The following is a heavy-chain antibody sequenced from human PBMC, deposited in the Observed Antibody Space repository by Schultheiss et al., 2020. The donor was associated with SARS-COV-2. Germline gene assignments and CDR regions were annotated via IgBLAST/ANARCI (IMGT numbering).Heavy chain of an antibody. D-gene: IGHD1-1*01. Sequence: GGSLRLSCAASGFTFSSYAMAWVRQAPGKGLDWVSAISTSGSNTYYADPVKGRFTISRDNSKSTLYLQMNGLRAEDTAVYYCAKAAGTGKPYDYWGQGTLVTVSS. V-gene: IGHV3-23*01. J-gene: IGHJ4*02. CDR3: AKAAGTGKPYDY. CDR1: GFTFSSYA. CDR2: ISTSGSNT.